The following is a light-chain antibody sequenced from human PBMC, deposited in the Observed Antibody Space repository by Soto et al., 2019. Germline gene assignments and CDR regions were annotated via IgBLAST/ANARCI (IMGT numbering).Light chain of an antibody. J-gene: IGLJ1*01. CDR3: AAWDDSLNGPV. Sequence: QSVLTQPPSVSEAPRQRVTISCSGSSSNIGNNAVNWYQQLPGKAPKLLIYYDDLLPSGVSDRFSGSKSGTSASLAISGLQSEDEADYYSAAWDDSLNGPVFGTGTKVTVL. V-gene: IGLV1-36*01. CDR2: YDD. CDR1: SSNIGNNA.